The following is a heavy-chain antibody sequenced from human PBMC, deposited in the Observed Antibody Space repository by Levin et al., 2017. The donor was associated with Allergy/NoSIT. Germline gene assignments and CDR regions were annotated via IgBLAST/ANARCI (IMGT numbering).Heavy chain of an antibody. V-gene: IGHV3-7*01. Sequence: GGSLRLSCAASGFTFSSYWMSWVRQAPGKGLEWVANIREDGSEKYYVDSVKGRFTISRDNAKNSLYLQMNSLRAEDTAVYYCARDSTSGYYDSSGYSCATDCWGQGTLITVSS. CDR1: GFTFSSYW. D-gene: IGHD3-22*01. CDR3: ARDSTSGYYDSSGYSCATDC. CDR2: IREDGSEK. J-gene: IGHJ4*02.